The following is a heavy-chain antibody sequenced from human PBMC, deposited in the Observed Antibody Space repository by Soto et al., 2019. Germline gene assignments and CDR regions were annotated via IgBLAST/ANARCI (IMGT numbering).Heavy chain of an antibody. CDR3: ARDMVRGVGYYYYGMDV. Sequence: SVKVSCKASGGTFSSYAISWVRQAPGQGLEWMGGIIPIFGTANYAQKFQGRVTITADESTSTAYMELSSLRSEDTAVYYCARDMVRGVGYYYYGMDVWGQGTTVTVSS. CDR1: GGTFSSYA. J-gene: IGHJ6*02. CDR2: IIPIFGTA. D-gene: IGHD3-10*01. V-gene: IGHV1-69*13.